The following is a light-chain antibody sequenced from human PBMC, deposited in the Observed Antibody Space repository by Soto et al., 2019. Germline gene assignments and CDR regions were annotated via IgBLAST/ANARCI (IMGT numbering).Light chain of an antibody. V-gene: IGKV1-39*01. CDR3: QQSYSTPLT. CDR2: AAS. Sequence: EIQMTQSPSSLSESVGDRVTNTCRASQSISSYLNWYQQKPGKAPKLLIYAASSLQSGVPSRFSCSGSGTDFTLTISSLQPEDFATYYCQQSYSTPLTFGGGTKVEIK. J-gene: IGKJ4*01. CDR1: QSISSY.